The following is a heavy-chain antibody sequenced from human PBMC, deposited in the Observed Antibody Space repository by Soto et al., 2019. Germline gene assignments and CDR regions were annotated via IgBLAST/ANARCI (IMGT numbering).Heavy chain of an antibody. CDR1: GFSFSSYS. V-gene: IGHV3-21*01. CDR2: ISSSSTAI. CDR3: AKDEDGYNYLYYFDY. J-gene: IGHJ4*02. D-gene: IGHD5-12*01. Sequence: PGGSLRLSCAASGFSFSSYSMNWVRQAPGKGLEWVSSISSSSTAIFYGDSVKGRFIISRDNAENSLYLQMNSLGAEDTAVYYCAKDEDGYNYLYYFDYWGQGTLVTVSS.